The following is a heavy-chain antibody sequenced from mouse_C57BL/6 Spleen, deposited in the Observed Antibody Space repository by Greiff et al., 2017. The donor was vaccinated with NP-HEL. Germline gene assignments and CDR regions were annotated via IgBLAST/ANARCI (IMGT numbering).Heavy chain of an antibody. CDR3: ARQLRLPPSAMDY. V-gene: IGHV1-63*01. Sequence: QVQLQQSGAELVRPGTSVKMSCKASGYTFTNYWIGWAKQRPGHGLEWIGDIYPGGGYTNYNEKFKGKATLTADKSSSTAYMQFSSLTSEDSASYYCARQLRLPPSAMDYWGQGTSVTVSS. CDR1: GYTFTNYW. CDR2: IYPGGGYT. D-gene: IGHD3-2*02. J-gene: IGHJ4*01.